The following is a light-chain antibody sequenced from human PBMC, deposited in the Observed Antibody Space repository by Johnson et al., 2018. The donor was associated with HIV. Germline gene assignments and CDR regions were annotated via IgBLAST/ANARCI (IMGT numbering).Light chain of an antibody. Sequence: QSLLTQPPSVSAAPGQKVTISCSGSSSNIGNNYVSWYQQLTGTAPKLLIYENNKRPSGIPDRFSGSKSGTSTTLGITGLQTGDEADYYCGTWDSSLNSYVFGTETKVSVL. CDR3: GTWDSSLNSYV. CDR2: ENN. J-gene: IGLJ1*01. CDR1: SSNIGNNY. V-gene: IGLV1-51*02.